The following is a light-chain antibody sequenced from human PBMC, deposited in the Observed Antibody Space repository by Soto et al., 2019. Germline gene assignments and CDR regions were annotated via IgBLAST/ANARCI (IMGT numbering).Light chain of an antibody. CDR2: GAS. CDR1: QSVSNN. J-gene: IGKJ1*01. V-gene: IGKV3-15*01. CDR3: QQYNDWPPWT. Sequence: EIVMTQSPATLSVSPGERATLSCWASQSVSNNLAWYQQKPGQAPRLLIYGASTRATGIPARFSGSGSGTEYTLTISSLQSEDFAVYYCQQYNDWPPWTFGQGTKVEIK.